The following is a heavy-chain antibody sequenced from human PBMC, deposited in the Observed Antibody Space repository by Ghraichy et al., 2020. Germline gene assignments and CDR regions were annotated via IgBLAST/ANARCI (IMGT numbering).Heavy chain of an antibody. J-gene: IGHJ4*02. CDR1: GFTFISYW. CDR3: ARDGQESCFDY. D-gene: IGHD3-10*01. Sequence: GGSLRLSCAASGFTFISYWMSWVRQAPGKGLEWVANIKQDGSEKYYVDSVKGRFTISTDNAKNSLYLQMNSLRGEDTAVYYCARDGQESCFDYWGQGTLVTVSS. V-gene: IGHV3-7*01. CDR2: IKQDGSEK.